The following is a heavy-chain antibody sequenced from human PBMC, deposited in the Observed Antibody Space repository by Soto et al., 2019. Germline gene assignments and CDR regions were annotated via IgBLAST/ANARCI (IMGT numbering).Heavy chain of an antibody. CDR1: GYTFTNYG. CDR2: ITTYNGNT. D-gene: IGHD1-1*01. J-gene: IGHJ6*02. CDR3: ARGTTQDYGLGV. Sequence: ASVKVSCKASGYTFTNYGISWVRQAPGQGLEWMGWITTYNGNTNYAQKFQGRVTMTTDTSTSTTYMELRSLRSDDTAVYYCARGTTQDYGLGVWGQGTTVTVS. V-gene: IGHV1-18*01.